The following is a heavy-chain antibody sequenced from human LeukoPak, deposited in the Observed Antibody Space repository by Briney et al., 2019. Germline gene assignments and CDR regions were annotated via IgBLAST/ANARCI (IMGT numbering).Heavy chain of an antibody. CDR2: IIPILGIA. D-gene: IGHD5-12*01. Sequence: ASVKVSCKASGGTFSSYAISWVRQAPGQGLEWMGRIIPILGIANYAQKFQGRVTITADKSTSTAYMELSSLRSEDTAVYYCARDFAGYSGYDFIYYFDYWGQGTLVTVSS. CDR1: GGTFSSYA. CDR3: ARDFAGYSGYDFIYYFDY. V-gene: IGHV1-69*04. J-gene: IGHJ4*02.